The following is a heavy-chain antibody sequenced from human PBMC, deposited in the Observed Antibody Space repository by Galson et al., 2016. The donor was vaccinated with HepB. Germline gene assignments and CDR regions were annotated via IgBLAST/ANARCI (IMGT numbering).Heavy chain of an antibody. CDR1: GFRFGDHA. CDR3: ARENRKESSSWYGGMDV. CDR2: INWQSGNV. D-gene: IGHD2-2*01. J-gene: IGHJ6*02. V-gene: IGHV3-9*01. Sequence: SLRLSCAASGFRFGDHAMNWVRQVSGKGLEWVAGINWQSGNVAYAGSVAGRFTVSRDNAENSLYLQMNSLRPEDTALYYCARENRKESSSWYGGMDVWGQGTTVTVS.